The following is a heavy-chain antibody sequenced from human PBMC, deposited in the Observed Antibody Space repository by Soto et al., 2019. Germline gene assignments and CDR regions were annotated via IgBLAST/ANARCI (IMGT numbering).Heavy chain of an antibody. CDR3: ARDRTTTGTTLVPDAFDI. CDR2: FDPEDAET. CDR1: GYTLTELS. Sequence: ASVKVSCKVSGYTLTELSMHWVRQPPGKGLEWMGGFDPEDAETIYARRFQGRVTMTEDTSADTAYMELSSLRSEDTAVYYCARDRTTTGTTLVPDAFDIWGQGTMVTVSS. D-gene: IGHD1-1*01. J-gene: IGHJ3*02. V-gene: IGHV1-24*01.